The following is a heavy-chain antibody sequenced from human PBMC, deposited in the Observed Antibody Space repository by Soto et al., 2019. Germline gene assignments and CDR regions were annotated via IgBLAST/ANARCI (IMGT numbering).Heavy chain of an antibody. CDR1: GFTFSSYG. V-gene: IGHV3-33*01. Sequence: GGSLRLSCAASGFTFSSYGMHWVRQAPGKGLEWVAVIWYDGSNKYYADSVKGRFTISRDNSKNTLYLQMNSLRAEDTAVYYCARDQVEQWLDQRSYYYGMDVWGQGTTVTVSS. D-gene: IGHD6-19*01. CDR2: IWYDGSNK. J-gene: IGHJ6*02. CDR3: ARDQVEQWLDQRSYYYGMDV.